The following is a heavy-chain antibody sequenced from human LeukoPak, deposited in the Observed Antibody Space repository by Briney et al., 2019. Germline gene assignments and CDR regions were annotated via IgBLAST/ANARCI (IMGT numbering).Heavy chain of an antibody. CDR2: ISGSGGST. CDR3: AKTQAYSHGPYFDY. D-gene: IGHD5-18*01. V-gene: IGHV3-23*01. CDR1: GFTFSSYA. J-gene: IGHJ4*02. Sequence: GGSLRLSCAASGFTFSSYAMSWVRLAPGKGLEWVSYISGSGGSTYYADSVKGRFTISRDNSKDTLYLQMNSLGAEDTAVYYCAKTQAYSHGPYFDYWGQGTLVPVSS.